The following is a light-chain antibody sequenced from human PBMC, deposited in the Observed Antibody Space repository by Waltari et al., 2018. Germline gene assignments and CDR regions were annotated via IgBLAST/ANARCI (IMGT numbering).Light chain of an antibody. CDR3: MQGTHWPYT. CDR1: QSLVPSDGNIH. CDR2: KVS. Sequence: VVMTQSPLSLPVTLGQPASISCKSSQSLVPSDGNIHLNWFQQRPGQSPRRLIYKVSSRDSGVPDRFSGSGSGTDFTLKISRVEAEDVGVYYCMQGTHWPYTFGQGTKLDIK. J-gene: IGKJ2*01. V-gene: IGKV2-30*02.